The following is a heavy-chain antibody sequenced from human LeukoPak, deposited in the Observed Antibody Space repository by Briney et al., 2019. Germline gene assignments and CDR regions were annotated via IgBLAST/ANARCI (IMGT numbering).Heavy chain of an antibody. J-gene: IGHJ6*02. CDR2: ISYDGSNK. Sequence: PGGSLRLSCAASGFTFSSYGMHWVRQAPGKGLEWVAVISYDGSNKYYADSVKGRFTIPRDNSKNTLYLQMNSLRAEDTAVYYCAKEDYYYYGMDVWGQGTTVTVSS. V-gene: IGHV3-30*18. CDR1: GFTFSSYG. CDR3: AKEDYYYYGMDV.